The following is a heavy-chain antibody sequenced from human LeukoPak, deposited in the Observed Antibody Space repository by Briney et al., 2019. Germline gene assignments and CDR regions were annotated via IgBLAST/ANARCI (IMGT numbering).Heavy chain of an antibody. Sequence: SSETLSLTCIVSGGSISSYYWSWIRQPPGKGLEWIGYIYSSRSTDYNPSLKSRATISLDTPNHQFSLKLTSVTAADTAVYYCARHVGIHLWSLYFDYWGQGSLVTVSS. CDR1: GGSISSYY. V-gene: IGHV4-59*08. D-gene: IGHD5-18*01. CDR2: IYSSRST. CDR3: ARHVGIHLWSLYFDY. J-gene: IGHJ4*02.